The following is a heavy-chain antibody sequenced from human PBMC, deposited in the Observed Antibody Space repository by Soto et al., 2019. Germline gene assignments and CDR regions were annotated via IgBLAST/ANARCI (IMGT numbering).Heavy chain of an antibody. D-gene: IGHD2-15*01. CDR2: ISYDGSNK. Sequence: XGSLRLSCSASGFTFSSYGMHWVRQAPGKGLEWVAVISYDGSNKYYADSVKGRFTISRDNSKNTLYLQMNSLRAEDTAVYYCAFGGVSWGQGTLVTVSS. V-gene: IGHV3-30*03. CDR1: GFTFSSYG. CDR3: AFGGVS. J-gene: IGHJ4*02.